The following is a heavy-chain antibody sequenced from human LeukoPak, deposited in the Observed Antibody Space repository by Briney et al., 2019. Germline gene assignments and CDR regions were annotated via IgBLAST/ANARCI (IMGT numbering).Heavy chain of an antibody. CDR2: INHSGST. CDR1: GGSFSGYY. J-gene: IGHJ4*02. V-gene: IGHV4-34*01. D-gene: IGHD6-19*01. Sequence: SETLSLTCAVYGGSFSGYYWSWIRQPPGKGLEWIGEINHSGSTNYNPSLKSRVTISVDTSKNQFSLKLSSVTAADTAVYYCARDGSGWCGSDYWGQGALVTVSS. CDR3: ARDGSGWCGSDY.